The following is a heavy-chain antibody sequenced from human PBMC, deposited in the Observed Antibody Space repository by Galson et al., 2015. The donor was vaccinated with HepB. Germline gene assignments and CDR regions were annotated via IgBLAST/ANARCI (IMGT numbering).Heavy chain of an antibody. V-gene: IGHV1-18*01. CDR3: ARVAYGTDAFDI. Sequence: SVKVSCKASGYTFTTYGISWVRQAPGQGLEWMGWISAYNGNTNYAQKFQGRVTMTTDTSTSTAYMELRSLRSDDTAVYYCARVAYGTDAFDIWGQGTMVTVSS. CDR2: ISAYNGNT. D-gene: IGHD4-17*01. CDR1: GYTFTTYG. J-gene: IGHJ3*02.